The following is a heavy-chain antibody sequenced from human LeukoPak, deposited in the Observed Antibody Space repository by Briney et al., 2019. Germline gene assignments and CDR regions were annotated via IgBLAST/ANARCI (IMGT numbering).Heavy chain of an antibody. V-gene: IGHV4-59*01. CDR1: GGSISSYY. J-gene: IGHJ5*02. CDR3: ARDNYGDSVWFDP. D-gene: IGHD4-17*01. Sequence: SETLSLTCTVSGGSISSYYWSWIRQPPGKGLEWIGYIYYSGSTNYNPSLKSRVTISVDTSKNQFSLKLSSVTAVDTAVYYCARDNYGDSVWFDPWGQGTLVTVSS. CDR2: IYYSGST.